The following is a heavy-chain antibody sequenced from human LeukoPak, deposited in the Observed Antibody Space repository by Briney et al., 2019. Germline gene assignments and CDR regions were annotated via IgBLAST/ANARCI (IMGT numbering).Heavy chain of an antibody. J-gene: IGHJ4*02. CDR1: GFTFSSHA. Sequence: GGSLRLSCAASGFTFSSHAMSWVRQAPGKGLEWVSAISGSGGSTYYADSVKGRFTISRDKSKNTLYLQMNSLRAEDTAVYYCAKALYGDYGRFDYWGQGTLVTVSS. CDR3: AKALYGDYGRFDY. D-gene: IGHD4-17*01. V-gene: IGHV3-23*01. CDR2: ISGSGGST.